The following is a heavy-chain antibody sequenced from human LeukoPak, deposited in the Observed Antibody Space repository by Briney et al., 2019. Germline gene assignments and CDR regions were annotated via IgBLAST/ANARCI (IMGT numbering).Heavy chain of an antibody. CDR3: ATSSNNYDAAFDI. Sequence: ASVKVSCKVSGYTLTELSMHWVRQAPGKGLEWMGGFDPEDGETIHAQKFQGRVTMTEDTSTDTAYMELSSLRSEDTAVYYCATSSNNYDAAFDIWGQGTMVTVSS. CDR2: FDPEDGET. V-gene: IGHV1-24*01. D-gene: IGHD3-22*01. J-gene: IGHJ3*02. CDR1: GYTLTELS.